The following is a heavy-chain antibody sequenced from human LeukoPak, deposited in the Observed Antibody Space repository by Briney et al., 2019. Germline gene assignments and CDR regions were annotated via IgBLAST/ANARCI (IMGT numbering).Heavy chain of an antibody. CDR3: TRDRGAYNLYDY. J-gene: IGHJ4*02. CDR1: GFSFSNAW. D-gene: IGHD1-1*01. Sequence: GGSLRLSCATSGFSFSNAWMNWVRQAPGKGLEWVGRIRSNSDGGTIDYAASVKDRFTLSRDDSKNTLYLQLNSLQTADTAVYHCTRDRGAYNLYDYWGQGTLVTVSS. V-gene: IGHV3-15*07. CDR2: IRSNSDGGTI.